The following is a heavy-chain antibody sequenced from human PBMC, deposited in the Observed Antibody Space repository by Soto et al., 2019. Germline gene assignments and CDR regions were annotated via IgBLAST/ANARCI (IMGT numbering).Heavy chain of an antibody. CDR2: ISSSSHT. CDR3: ARDGGQDYYYGMDV. CDR1: GFTFSDYY. Sequence: QVPLVESGGGLVKPGGSLRLSCAASGFTFSDYYMIWIRQAPGKGLEWVSYISSSSHTNYADSVKGRFTISRDNAKNSLYLQMNSLRAEDTAVYYCARDGGQDYYYGMDVWGQGTTVTVSS. V-gene: IGHV3-11*05. D-gene: IGHD3-16*01. J-gene: IGHJ6*02.